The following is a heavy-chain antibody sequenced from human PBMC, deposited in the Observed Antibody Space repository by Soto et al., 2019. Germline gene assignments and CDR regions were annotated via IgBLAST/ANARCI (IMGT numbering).Heavy chain of an antibody. CDR2: IIPILGIA. Sequence: QVQLVQSGAEVKKPGSSVKVSCKASGGTFSSYTISWVRQAPGQGLEWMGRIIPILGIANYAQKFQGRVTITADKSTSTAYMELSSLRSEDTAVYYCARGGLRYFDGFDAFDIWGQGTMVTVSS. D-gene: IGHD3-9*01. CDR1: GGTFSSYT. V-gene: IGHV1-69*02. CDR3: ARGGLRYFDGFDAFDI. J-gene: IGHJ3*02.